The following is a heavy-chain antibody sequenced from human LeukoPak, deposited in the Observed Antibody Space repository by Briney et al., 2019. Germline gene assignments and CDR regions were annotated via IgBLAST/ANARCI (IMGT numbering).Heavy chain of an antibody. J-gene: IGHJ4*02. D-gene: IGHD6-19*01. V-gene: IGHV1-69*13. CDR2: IIPIFGTA. CDR1: GGTFSSYA. Sequence: AASVKVSCKASGGTFSSYAISWVRQAPGQGLEWMGGIIPIFGTANYAQKFQGRVTITADESTSTAYMELSSLRSEDTAVYYCARGARIAVAGTVHWGQGTLVTVSS. CDR3: ARGARIAVAGTVH.